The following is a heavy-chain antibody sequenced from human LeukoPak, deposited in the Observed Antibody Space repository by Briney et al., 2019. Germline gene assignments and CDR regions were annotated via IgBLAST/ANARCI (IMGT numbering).Heavy chain of an antibody. Sequence: PSETLSLTCAVSGYSISSHSYLGWIRPSPGKGLEWIGPSYHSGSTYSNPSHKSRVTISVDTSKNQFSLRLTSVTAADTAVYYCARHSMPTLSSPSSTFDYWGQGTLVTISS. J-gene: IGHJ4*02. CDR1: GYSISSHSY. D-gene: IGHD6-6*01. V-gene: IGHV4-38-2*01. CDR2: SYHSGST. CDR3: ARHSMPTLSSPSSTFDY.